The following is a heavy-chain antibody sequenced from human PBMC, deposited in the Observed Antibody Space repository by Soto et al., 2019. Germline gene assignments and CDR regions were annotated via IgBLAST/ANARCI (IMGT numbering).Heavy chain of an antibody. D-gene: IGHD6-19*01. Sequence: QVQLQESGPGLVKPSETLSLTCTVSGGSVSSGSYYWSWIRQPPGKGLDWMGYIYYSGSTNYNPGLKSRVTISVDTSKNQFSLKLSSVTAADTAVYYCARGIEGWYQGRYYYGMDVWGQGTTVTVSS. CDR1: GGSVSSGSYY. CDR2: IYYSGST. CDR3: ARGIEGWYQGRYYYGMDV. V-gene: IGHV4-61*01. J-gene: IGHJ6*02.